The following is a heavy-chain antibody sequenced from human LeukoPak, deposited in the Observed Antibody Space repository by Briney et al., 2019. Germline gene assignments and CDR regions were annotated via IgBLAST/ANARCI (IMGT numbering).Heavy chain of an antibody. Sequence: GASVKVSCKASGYTFTSYDINWVRQATGQGPEWMGWMNPNSGNTGYAQKFQGRVTMTRNTSISTAYMELSSLRSEDTAAYYCARGYDSSGYYEGFDYWGQGTLVTVSS. J-gene: IGHJ4*02. CDR2: MNPNSGNT. CDR3: ARGYDSSGYYEGFDY. V-gene: IGHV1-8*01. CDR1: GYTFTSYD. D-gene: IGHD3-22*01.